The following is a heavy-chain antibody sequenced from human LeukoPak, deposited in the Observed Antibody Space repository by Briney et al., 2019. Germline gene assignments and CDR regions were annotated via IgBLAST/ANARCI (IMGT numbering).Heavy chain of an antibody. Sequence: PGGSLRLSCAASGFMFRSSSMSWVRQVPGKGLEWVSTISASAGNIYYADSVKGRFTISRDNSKSALFLQMNSLRAEDTAIYYCAKRPAAVRGVIPYVDYWGQGTLVTVSS. CDR1: GFMFRSSS. CDR2: ISASAGNI. J-gene: IGHJ4*02. CDR3: AKRPAAVRGVIPYVDY. D-gene: IGHD3-10*02. V-gene: IGHV3-23*01.